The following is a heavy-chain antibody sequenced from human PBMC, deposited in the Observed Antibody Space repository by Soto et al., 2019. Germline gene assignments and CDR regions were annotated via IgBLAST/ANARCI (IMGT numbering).Heavy chain of an antibody. CDR1: GGTFSSYA. CDR3: ARGRDVEQLVQDYYYGMDV. V-gene: IGHV1-69*13. Sequence: VASVKVSCKASGGTFSSYAISWVRQAPGQGLEWMGGIIPIFGTANYAQKFQGRVTITADESTSTAYMELSSLRSEDTAVYYCARGRDVEQLVQDYYYGMDVWGQGTTVTVSS. CDR2: IIPIFGTA. D-gene: IGHD6-6*01. J-gene: IGHJ6*02.